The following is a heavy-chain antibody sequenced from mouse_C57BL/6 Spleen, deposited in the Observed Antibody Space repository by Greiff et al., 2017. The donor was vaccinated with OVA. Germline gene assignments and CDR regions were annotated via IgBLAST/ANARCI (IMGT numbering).Heavy chain of an antibody. CDR3: ARGGERAMDY. J-gene: IGHJ4*01. CDR2: IYPGGGYT. V-gene: IGHV1-63*01. CDR1: GYTFTNYW. Sequence: VQLQQSGAELVRPGTSVKMSCKASGYTFTNYWIGWAKQRPGHGLEWIGDIYPGGGYTNYNEKFKGKATLTADKSSSTAYMQFSSLTSEDSAIYYCARGGERAMDYWGQGTSVTVSS.